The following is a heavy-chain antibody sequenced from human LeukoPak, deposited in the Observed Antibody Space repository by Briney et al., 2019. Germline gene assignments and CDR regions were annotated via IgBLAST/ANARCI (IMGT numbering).Heavy chain of an antibody. V-gene: IGHV3-48*03. CDR2: INRDGIMA. CDR1: GFTFSNYE. J-gene: IGHJ4*02. D-gene: IGHD2-21*01. CDR3: ARETIDCGGDCYDY. Sequence: PGGSLRLSCAASGFTFSNYEMNWVRQAPGKGLAWISYINRDGIMAYYAGSVKGRFNIYRDNAKNSLYLQMNSLRADDTAVYYCARETIDCGGDCYDYWGQGTLATVSS.